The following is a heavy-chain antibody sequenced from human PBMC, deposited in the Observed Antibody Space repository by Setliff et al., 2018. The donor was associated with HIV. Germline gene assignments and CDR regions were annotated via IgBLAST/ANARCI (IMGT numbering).Heavy chain of an antibody. CDR1: GDAFTDYY. CDR2: INPNSGGT. Sequence: AASVKVSCKASGDAFTDYYINWVRQAPGQGLEWMGWINPNSGGTNYSQKFQGRVTFTRDTSARTAYMELSSLRSEDTAVYYCAREGKFRYYYYMDVWGKGTTVTVSS. V-gene: IGHV1-2*02. D-gene: IGHD3-10*01. J-gene: IGHJ6*03. CDR3: AREGKFRYYYYMDV.